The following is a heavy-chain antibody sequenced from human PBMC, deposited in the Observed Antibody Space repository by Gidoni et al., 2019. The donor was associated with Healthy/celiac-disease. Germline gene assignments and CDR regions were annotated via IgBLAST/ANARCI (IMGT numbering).Heavy chain of an antibody. J-gene: IGHJ3*02. CDR2: ISYDGSNK. CDR1: GFTFGSYG. D-gene: IGHD3-16*02. CDR3: AKVVVDDYIWGSYRDNDAFDI. V-gene: IGHV3-30*18. Sequence: QVQLVESGGGVVQPGRSLRLSCAASGFTFGSYGMHWVRQAPGKGLEWVAVISYDGSNKYYADSVKGRFTISRDNSKNTLYLQMNSLRAEDTTVYYCAKVVVDDYIWGSYRDNDAFDIWGQGTMVTVSS.